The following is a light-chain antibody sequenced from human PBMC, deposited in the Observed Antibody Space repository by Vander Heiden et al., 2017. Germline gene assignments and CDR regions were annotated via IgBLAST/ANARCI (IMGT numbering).Light chain of an antibody. CDR1: QSINSY. Sequence: DIQMTQSPSSLSASAGDRVTITCRASQSINSYLNWYQQKPGKAPKLLIYAASSLQSGVPSRFSGSGSGTDFTLTISRLQPEDFATYYQHNSDRTLLTFGQGTKVEIK. J-gene: IGKJ2*01. V-gene: IGKV1-39*01. CDR3: HNSDRTLLT. CDR2: AAS.